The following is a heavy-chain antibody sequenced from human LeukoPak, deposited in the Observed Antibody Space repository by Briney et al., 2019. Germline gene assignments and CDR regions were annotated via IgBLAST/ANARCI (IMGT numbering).Heavy chain of an antibody. Sequence: GASVKVSCKASGGTFSSYAISWVRQAPGQGLEWMGRIIPILGIANYAQKFQGRVTITADKSTSTAYMELSSLRSEDTAVYYCARPPLEMATFYFDYWGQGTLVTVSS. V-gene: IGHV1-69*04. CDR2: IIPILGIA. CDR1: GGTFSSYA. CDR3: ARPPLEMATFYFDY. J-gene: IGHJ4*02. D-gene: IGHD5-24*01.